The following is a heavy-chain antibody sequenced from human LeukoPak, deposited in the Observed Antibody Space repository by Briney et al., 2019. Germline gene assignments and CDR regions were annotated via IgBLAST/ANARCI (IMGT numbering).Heavy chain of an antibody. J-gene: IGHJ4*02. D-gene: IGHD3-10*02. Sequence: GGSLGLSCATSGFTFDRYTIHWVRQAPGKGLEWVSLAGRAGGTTYYSDSVRGRFTISRDSGKNSVYLQMNSLTTDDTAFYFCAKELDTMFFDYWGQGALVTVSS. V-gene: IGHV3-43*01. CDR1: GFTFDRYT. CDR2: AGRAGGTT. CDR3: AKELDTMFFDY.